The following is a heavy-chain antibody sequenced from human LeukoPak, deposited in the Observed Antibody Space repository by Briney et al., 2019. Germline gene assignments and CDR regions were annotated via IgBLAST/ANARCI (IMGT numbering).Heavy chain of an antibody. D-gene: IGHD5-12*01. V-gene: IGHV3-7*01. CDR2: IRQEGSEK. CDR1: GFTFSSYW. CDR3: VRGYGSTGYDIIDV. Sequence: PGGSLRLSCAASGFTFSSYWMGWVRQAPGQGLEWVANIRQEGSEKNYADSVKGRFTISRDNAKNSLYLQMSSLRAEDTAVYYCVRGYGSTGYDIIDVWGQGTLVTVSS. J-gene: IGHJ4*02.